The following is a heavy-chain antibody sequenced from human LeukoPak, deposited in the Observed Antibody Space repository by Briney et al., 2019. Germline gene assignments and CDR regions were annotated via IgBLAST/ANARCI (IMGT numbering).Heavy chain of an antibody. D-gene: IGHD6-13*01. CDR1: GFNFTRHG. CDR2: IWHTSMST. Sequence: PGSSLRLSCGTSGFNFTRHGMHWVRQAPGKGLEWVAVIWHTSMSTFYSDSVKGRFIISRDNSGNTLYLQMSSLRAEDTAVYYCAKELGVPAAGWQIQHCGQGTLVTVSS. V-gene: IGHV3-33*06. J-gene: IGHJ1*01. CDR3: AKELGVPAAGWQIQH.